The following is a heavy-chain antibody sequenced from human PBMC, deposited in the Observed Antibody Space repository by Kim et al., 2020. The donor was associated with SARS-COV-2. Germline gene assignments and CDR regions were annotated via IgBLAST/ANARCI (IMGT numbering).Heavy chain of an antibody. D-gene: IGHD1-26*01. V-gene: IGHV3-23*01. Sequence: YADSVKGRFTISRDNSKNTLYLQMNSLRADDTAVYYCARGNGSPDYWGQGTLVTVFS. CDR3: ARGNGSPDY. J-gene: IGHJ4*02.